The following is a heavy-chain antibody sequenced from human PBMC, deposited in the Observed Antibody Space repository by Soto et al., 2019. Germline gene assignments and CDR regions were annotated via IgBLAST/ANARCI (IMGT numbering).Heavy chain of an antibody. D-gene: IGHD5-18*01. CDR2: IYYSGSS. J-gene: IGHJ3*01. Sequence: QVQLQESGPGLVKPSQTLSLTCTVSGGSISGGDYFWTWFRQPPGKGLEWIGYIYYSGSSYYNPSLQSRLTMSVDTSKNQFSRRLTVVTAADTAVYYCARDSGYRGVDAFDFWGRGTMVPVSS. CDR1: GGSISGGDYF. V-gene: IGHV4-30-4*01. CDR3: ARDSGYRGVDAFDF.